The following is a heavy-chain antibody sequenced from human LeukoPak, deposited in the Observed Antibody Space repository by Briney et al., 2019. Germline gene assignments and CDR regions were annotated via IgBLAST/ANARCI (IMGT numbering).Heavy chain of an antibody. V-gene: IGHV3-30-3*01. Sequence: GGSLRLSCVASGFTFSRYWMHWVRQAPGKGLEWVAVISYDGNNKDFADSVKGRFTISRDNSKNTLYLQMNSLRAEDTAVYYCARGNNVSMVTGCFDYWGQGTLVTVSS. J-gene: IGHJ4*02. CDR2: ISYDGNNK. CDR1: GFTFSRYW. CDR3: ARGNNVSMVTGCFDY. D-gene: IGHD2-21*02.